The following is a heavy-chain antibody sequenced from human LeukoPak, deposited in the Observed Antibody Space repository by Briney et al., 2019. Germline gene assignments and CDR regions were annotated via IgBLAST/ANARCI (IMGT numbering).Heavy chain of an antibody. CDR3: GWVRFGSSPR. Sequence: GGSLRLSCEGSGFIVSSNYMIWVRQAPGKGLEWVSLIHSHGSTHYADSVRGRFTISRDSSRGTVYLQLNTVRVEDTAVYYCGWVRFGSSPRWGQGSLVTVSS. V-gene: IGHV3-53*01. D-gene: IGHD3-10*01. J-gene: IGHJ1*01. CDR1: GFIVSSNY. CDR2: IHSHGST.